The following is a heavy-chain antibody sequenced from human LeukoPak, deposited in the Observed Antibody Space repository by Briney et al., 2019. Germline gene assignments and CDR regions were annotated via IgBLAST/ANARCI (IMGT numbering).Heavy chain of an antibody. J-gene: IGHJ4*02. CDR2: ISGSGGST. V-gene: IGHV3-23*01. D-gene: IGHD6-6*01. CDR1: GFTFSSYG. Sequence: PGGSLRLSCAASGFTFSSYGMSWVRQAPGKGLEWVSAISGSGGSTYYADSVRGRFSISRDNAKNTLYLQMNSLRAEDTAVCYCARGLSGYASSLGYWGQGTLVTVSA. CDR3: ARGLSGYASSLGY.